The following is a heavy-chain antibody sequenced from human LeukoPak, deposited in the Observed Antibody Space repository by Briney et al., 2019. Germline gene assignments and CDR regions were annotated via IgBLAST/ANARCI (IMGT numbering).Heavy chain of an antibody. V-gene: IGHV3-23*01. CDR3: AKGSSSGYAYYFDF. J-gene: IGHJ4*02. CDR1: AFTFRTYS. D-gene: IGHD3-22*01. Sequence: GGSLRLSCVASAFTFRTYSMHWVRQAPGKGLGWVSSISGRGGSTYYADSVKGRFTISRDNSKNTLYLQMNSLRAEDTAVYYCAKGSSSGYAYYFDFWGQGTLVTVSS. CDR2: ISGRGGST.